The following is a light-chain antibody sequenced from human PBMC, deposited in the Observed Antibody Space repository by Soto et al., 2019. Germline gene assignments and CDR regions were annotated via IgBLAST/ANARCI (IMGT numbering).Light chain of an antibody. V-gene: IGLV2-14*01. J-gene: IGLJ1*01. CDR1: SSDVGGYNY. CDR2: DVS. Sequence: ALTQPASVSGSPGQSITISCTGTSSDVGGYNYVSWYQQHPGKPPKLMIYDVSNRPSGVSNRFSGSKSGNTASLTISGLQAEDEADYYCSSYTSSNTYVFGTGTKVTVL. CDR3: SSYTSSNTYV.